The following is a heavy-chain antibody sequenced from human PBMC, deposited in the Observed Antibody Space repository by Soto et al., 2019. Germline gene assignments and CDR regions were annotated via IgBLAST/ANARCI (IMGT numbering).Heavy chain of an antibody. J-gene: IGHJ5*02. V-gene: IGHV4-34*01. Sequence: QVQLQQWGAGLLKPSETLSLTCAVYGGSFSGYYWSWIRQPPGKGLEWIGEINHSGSTNYNPSLKRRNTISVDTSKNHISLKLSSVTAADTAVYYCARAPIVVVTATRRGYNWFDPCGQGTLVTVSS. CDR1: GGSFSGYY. D-gene: IGHD2-21*02. CDR2: INHSGST. CDR3: ARAPIVVVTATRRGYNWFDP.